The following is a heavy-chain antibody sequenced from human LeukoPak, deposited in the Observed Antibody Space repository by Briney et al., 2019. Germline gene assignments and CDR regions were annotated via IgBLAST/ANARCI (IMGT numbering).Heavy chain of an antibody. CDR2: ISYDGSNK. Sequence: GGSLRLSCGASGFTFSTYGMQWVRQAPGKGLEWVAIISYDGSNKYYTDSVKGRFTISRDNSKNTLDLQMNSLRPEDTAVFYCAKGDHGDYWYLDLWGRGTLVSVSS. D-gene: IGHD4-17*01. CDR3: AKGDHGDYWYLDL. J-gene: IGHJ2*01. V-gene: IGHV3-30*18. CDR1: GFTFSTYG.